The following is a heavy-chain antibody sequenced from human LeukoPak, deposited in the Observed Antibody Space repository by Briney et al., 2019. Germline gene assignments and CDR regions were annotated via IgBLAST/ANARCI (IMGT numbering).Heavy chain of an antibody. CDR1: GFTFSSYW. J-gene: IGHJ4*02. D-gene: IGHD3-10*01. CDR2: IVSSGSVK. CDR3: ARDGSGSYSASFDY. V-gene: IGHV3-48*04. Sequence: GGSLRLSCAASGFTFSSYWMHWVRQAPGKGLEWVSYIVSSGSVKYYADSVKGRFTISRDNAKNSLYLQMNSLRAEDTAVYYCARDGSGSYSASFDYWGQGTLVTVSS.